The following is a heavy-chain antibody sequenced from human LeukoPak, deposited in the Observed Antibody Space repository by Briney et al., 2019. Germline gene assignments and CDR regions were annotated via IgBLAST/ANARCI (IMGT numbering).Heavy chain of an antibody. CDR2: IDPAGTDT. D-gene: IGHD6-19*01. CDR1: GFSFNSYW. CDR3: GRFGYVAGIDL. Sequence: GGSLRLSCAAFGFSFNSYWMTWVRQAPGRGLEWVANIDPAGTDTYYVDPVKGRFIISRDNAENLVYLQMNTLRAEDTAVYSCGRFGYVAGIDLWGQGTLVTVSS. J-gene: IGHJ4*02. V-gene: IGHV3-7*01.